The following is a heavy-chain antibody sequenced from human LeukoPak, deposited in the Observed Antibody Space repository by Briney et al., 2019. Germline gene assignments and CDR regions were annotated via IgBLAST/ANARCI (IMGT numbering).Heavy chain of an antibody. V-gene: IGHV4-59*01. CDR3: ALGYSYGAPFDY. CDR2: IYYSGST. Sequence: SETLSLTCAVYGGSFSGYYWSWIRQPPGKGLEWIGYIYYSGSTNYNPSLKSRVTISVDTSKNQFSLKLSSVTAADTAVYYCALGYSYGAPFDYWGQGTLVTVSS. D-gene: IGHD5-18*01. J-gene: IGHJ4*02. CDR1: GGSFSGYY.